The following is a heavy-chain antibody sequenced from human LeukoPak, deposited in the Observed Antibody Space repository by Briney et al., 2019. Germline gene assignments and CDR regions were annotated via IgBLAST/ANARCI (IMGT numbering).Heavy chain of an antibody. D-gene: IGHD1-26*01. CDR2: IYYSGST. CDR3: ARGSGTSQFDY. V-gene: IGHV4-59*12. J-gene: IGHJ4*02. CDR1: GGSISSYY. Sequence: SETLSLTCTVSGGSISSYYWSWIRQPPGKGLEWIGYIYYSGSTNYNPSLKSRVTISVDTSKSQFSLELSPVTAADTAVYYCARGSGTSQFDYWGQGTLVTVSS.